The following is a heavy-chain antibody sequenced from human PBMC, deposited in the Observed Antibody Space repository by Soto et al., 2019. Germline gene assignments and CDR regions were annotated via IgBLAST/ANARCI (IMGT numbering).Heavy chain of an antibody. Sequence: SQTLSLTCVISGDSVSSNSAAWNWIRQSPSRGLEWLGRTYYRSKWYNDYAVSVKSRITINPDTSKNQFSLQLNSVTPEDTAVYYCAGYSSGWYEGRLHYYYGMDVWGQGTTVTVSS. V-gene: IGHV6-1*01. CDR3: AGYSSGWYEGRLHYYYGMDV. J-gene: IGHJ6*02. D-gene: IGHD6-19*01. CDR1: GDSVSSNSAA. CDR2: TYYRSKWYN.